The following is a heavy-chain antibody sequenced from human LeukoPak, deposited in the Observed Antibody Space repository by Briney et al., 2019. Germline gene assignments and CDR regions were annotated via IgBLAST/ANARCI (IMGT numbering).Heavy chain of an antibody. Sequence: GRSLRLSCAASGFTFSSYGMHWVRQAPGKGLEWVAVISYDGSNKYYADSVKGRFTISRDNSKNTLYLQMNSLRAEDTAVYYCAKVRPLPYDSTEGSGLDAFDIWGQGTMVTVSS. V-gene: IGHV3-30*18. D-gene: IGHD3-22*01. CDR3: AKVRPLPYDSTEGSGLDAFDI. J-gene: IGHJ3*02. CDR1: GFTFSSYG. CDR2: ISYDGSNK.